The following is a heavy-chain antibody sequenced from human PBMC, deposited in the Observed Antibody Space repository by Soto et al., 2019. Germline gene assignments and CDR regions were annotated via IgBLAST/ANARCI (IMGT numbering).Heavy chain of an antibody. J-gene: IGHJ6*02. CDR1: GGSFSGYY. CDR3: ARDLRYYYGMDV. V-gene: IGHV4-34*01. CDR2: INHSGST. D-gene: IGHD4-17*01. Sequence: PSETLSLTCSVSGGSFSGYYWSWIRQPPGKGLEWIGEINHSGSTNYNPSLKSRVTISVDTSKNQFSLKLSSVTAADTAVYYCARDLRYYYGMDVWGQGTTVTVSS.